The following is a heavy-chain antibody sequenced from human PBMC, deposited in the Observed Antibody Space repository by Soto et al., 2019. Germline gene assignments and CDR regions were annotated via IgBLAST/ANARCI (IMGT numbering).Heavy chain of an antibody. CDR2: ISDSGART. V-gene: IGHV3-23*01. J-gene: IGHJ5*02. Sequence: EVHLLESGGALVQPGGSLRLSCVASGFTFRSFHMSWVRQAPGRGLEWVSGISDSGARTDYADSVKGRFTISRDNSKSTLYLQMNALRREDTAVYFCAKRERDDTWGQGTLVTVSS. CDR3: AKRERDDT. D-gene: IGHD1-1*01. CDR1: GFTFRSFH.